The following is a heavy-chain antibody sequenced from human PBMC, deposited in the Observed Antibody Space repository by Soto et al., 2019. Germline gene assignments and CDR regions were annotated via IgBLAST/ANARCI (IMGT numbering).Heavy chain of an antibody. CDR2: IYSGGST. D-gene: IGHD1-26*01. Sequence: GGSLRLSCAASGFSVSTNYMTWVRQAPGKGLEWVSVIYSGGSTYYADSVKGRFTISRDNSKNTLHLQMNSLRAEDTAVYYCARGSGRLYHLDFWGRGTLVTVYS. J-gene: IGHJ4*02. CDR1: GFSVSTNY. V-gene: IGHV3-53*01. CDR3: ARGSGRLYHLDF.